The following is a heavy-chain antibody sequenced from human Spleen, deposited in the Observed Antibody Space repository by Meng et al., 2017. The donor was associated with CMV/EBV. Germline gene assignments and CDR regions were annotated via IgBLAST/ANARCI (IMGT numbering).Heavy chain of an antibody. V-gene: IGHV3-9*01. J-gene: IGHJ6*02. D-gene: IGHD3-16*02. CDR3: AKDRGGSSFYYGVDV. CDR2: ISWNSGSI. CDR1: GFTFDNYA. Sequence: SLKISCAASGFTFDNYAMHWVRQAPGKGLQWVSGISWNSGSIGYADSVKGRFTISRDNAKNFLYLQMNSLRPEDTALYYCAKDRGGSSFYYGVDVWGQGTTVTVSS.